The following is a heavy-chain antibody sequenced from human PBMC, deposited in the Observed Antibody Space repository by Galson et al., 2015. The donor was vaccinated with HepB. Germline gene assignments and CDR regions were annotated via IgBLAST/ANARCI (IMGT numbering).Heavy chain of an antibody. J-gene: IGHJ4*02. CDR1: GFTFSSYD. D-gene: IGHD5-18*01. CDR2: ISGSDDAT. Sequence: SLRLSCAAPGFTFSSYDMTWVRQAPGKGLEWVSTISGSDDATYYADSVQGRFTISRDNSRNSLYLQMNSLRVEDTAVYYCAKWIRNMGFAYWGQGTLVTVSS. CDR3: AKWIRNMGFAY. V-gene: IGHV3-23*01.